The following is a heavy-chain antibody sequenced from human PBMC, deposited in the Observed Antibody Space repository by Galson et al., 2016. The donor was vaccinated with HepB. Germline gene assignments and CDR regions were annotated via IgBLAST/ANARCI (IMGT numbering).Heavy chain of an antibody. J-gene: IGHJ4*02. Sequence: SLRLSCAGSGFSFSTYAMSWVRQAPGKGLEWVSGIRGSGGGIDYADSVKGRFTISRDNSKNTMYLQMNSLRVEDTAVYYCAARYGEFLMVFDYWGQGTLVTVSS. CDR2: IRGSGGGI. CDR3: AARYGEFLMVFDY. CDR1: GFSFSTYA. D-gene: IGHD3-10*01. V-gene: IGHV3-23*01.